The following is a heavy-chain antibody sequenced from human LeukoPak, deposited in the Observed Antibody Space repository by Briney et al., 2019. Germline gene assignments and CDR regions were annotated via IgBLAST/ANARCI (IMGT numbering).Heavy chain of an antibody. CDR2: IYTGGNT. V-gene: IGHV3-53*01. J-gene: IGHJ4*02. CDR3: ARGDDSGYYDYFDY. D-gene: IGHD3-22*01. Sequence: GGSLRLSCAASGFTFGSYGMSWVRQAPGKGLEWVSTIYTGGNTYYAASVKGRFTISRDFSKNTVFLHMNSLRAEDTAMYYCARGDDSGYYDYFDYWGQGALVTVSS. CDR1: GFTFGSYG.